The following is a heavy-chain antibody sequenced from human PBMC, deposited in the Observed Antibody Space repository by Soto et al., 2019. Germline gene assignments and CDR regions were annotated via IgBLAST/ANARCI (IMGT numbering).Heavy chain of an antibody. CDR3: ARVPHVNIVATGLDY. V-gene: IGHV4-34*01. D-gene: IGHD5-12*01. Sequence: SETLSLTCAVYGGSFSGYYWSWIRQPPGKGLEWIGEINHSGSTNYNPSLKSRVTISVDTSKNQFSLKLSSVTAADTAVYYCARVPHVNIVATGLDYWCQGTLVTVSS. J-gene: IGHJ4*02. CDR2: INHSGST. CDR1: GGSFSGYY.